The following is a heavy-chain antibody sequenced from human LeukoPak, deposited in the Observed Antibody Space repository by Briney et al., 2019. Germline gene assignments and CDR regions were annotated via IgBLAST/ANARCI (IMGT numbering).Heavy chain of an antibody. CDR1: GGSISSGGYY. Sequence: SQTLSLTCTVSGGSISSGGYYWSWIRQHPGKGLEWIGYIYYSGSTYYNPSLKSRVTISVDTSKNQFSLKLSSVTAADTAVYYCARSPTYYYDSSGLSSIGFFDYWGQGTLVTVSS. J-gene: IGHJ4*02. CDR3: ARSPTYYYDSSGLSSIGFFDY. V-gene: IGHV4-31*03. D-gene: IGHD3-22*01. CDR2: IYYSGST.